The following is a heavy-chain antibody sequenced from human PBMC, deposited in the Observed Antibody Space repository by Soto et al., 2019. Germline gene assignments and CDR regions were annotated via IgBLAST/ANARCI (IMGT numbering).Heavy chain of an antibody. CDR1: GGSFSGYY. Sequence: SETLSLTCAVYGGSFSGYYWSWIRQPPGKGLEWIGEINHSGSTNYNPSLKSRVTISVDTSKNQFSLKLSSVTAADTAVYYCARRWRYYYGMDVWGQGTTVTVSS. CDR3: ARRWRYYYGMDV. V-gene: IGHV4-34*01. CDR2: INHSGST. D-gene: IGHD1-1*01. J-gene: IGHJ6*02.